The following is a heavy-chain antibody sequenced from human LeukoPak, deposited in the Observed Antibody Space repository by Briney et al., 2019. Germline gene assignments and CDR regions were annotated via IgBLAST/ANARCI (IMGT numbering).Heavy chain of an antibody. CDR3: VRDIVPYSSNWYYFDY. Sequence: GGSLRLSCAASGFAVSSNYMSWVRQAPGKGLEWVSVIYSGGTTYYADSVKGRFTISRDNSKNTLYLQMNSLRAEDTAVYYCVRDIVPYSSNWYYFDYWGQGTLVTVSS. CDR2: IYSGGTT. CDR1: GFAVSSNY. V-gene: IGHV3-53*01. J-gene: IGHJ4*02. D-gene: IGHD6-13*01.